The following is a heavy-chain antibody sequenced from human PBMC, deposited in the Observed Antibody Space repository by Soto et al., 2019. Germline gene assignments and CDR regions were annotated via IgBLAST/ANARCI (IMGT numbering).Heavy chain of an antibody. Sequence: QVQLVQSGAEVKKPGASVKVSCKASGYTFIGHYLHWVRQAPGQGLEWLGWTNPSSGATNFAQKFQGRVTMTRDTSISTTYLELSRLRSDDTAIYYCAREAGTTGNYYFGMDVWVQGTTVTVSS. CDR2: TNPSSGAT. J-gene: IGHJ6*02. CDR1: GYTFIGHY. D-gene: IGHD1-7*01. CDR3: AREAGTTGNYYFGMDV. V-gene: IGHV1-2*02.